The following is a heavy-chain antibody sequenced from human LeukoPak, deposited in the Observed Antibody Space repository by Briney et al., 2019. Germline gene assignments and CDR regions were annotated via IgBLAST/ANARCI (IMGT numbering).Heavy chain of an antibody. CDR2: ISSSSSTI. CDR1: GFTFNTYG. CDR3: ARETVGIDY. V-gene: IGHV3-48*01. D-gene: IGHD4-23*01. J-gene: IGHJ4*02. Sequence: GGSLRLSCAASGFTFNTYGMIWVRQAPGKGLEWVSYISSSSSTITYADSVRGRFTISRDNAKNSLYLQMNSLRAEDTAVYYCARETVGIDYWGQGTLVTVSS.